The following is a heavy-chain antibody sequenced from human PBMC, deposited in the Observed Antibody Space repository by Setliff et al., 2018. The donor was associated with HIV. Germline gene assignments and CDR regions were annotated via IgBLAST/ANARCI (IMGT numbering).Heavy chain of an antibody. D-gene: IGHD4-17*01. CDR3: ATWTRSETSETFQH. V-gene: IGHV5-51*01. CDR2: IYPGDSGT. Sequence: GESLKISCQASGYSFTIYWIGWVRQMPGKGLEWMGVIYPGDSGTRYSPSFQGQVTISADKSITTAYVQWRSLKASDTAMYYCATWTRSETSETFQHWGQGTLVTVS. J-gene: IGHJ1*01. CDR1: GYSFTIYW.